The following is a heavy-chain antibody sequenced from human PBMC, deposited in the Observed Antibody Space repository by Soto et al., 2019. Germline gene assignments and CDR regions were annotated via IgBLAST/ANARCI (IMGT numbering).Heavy chain of an antibody. CDR1: GINITGHY. V-gene: IGHV3-53*01. D-gene: IGHD6-19*01. J-gene: IGHJ1*01. Sequence: EVQLVESGGGLVQPGESLRLSCEVSGINITGHYMGWARQAPGKGLEWISIFYDSRSTYYAASVKGRFTISSGTPKNALHHQMNSLKVDDTARYYCVRVGPGAVAGTPHHWGQGTPVTVSS. CDR3: VRVGPGAVAGTPHH. CDR2: FYDSRST.